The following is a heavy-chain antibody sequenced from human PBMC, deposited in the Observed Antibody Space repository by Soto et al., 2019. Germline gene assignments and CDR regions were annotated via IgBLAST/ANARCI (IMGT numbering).Heavy chain of an antibody. J-gene: IGHJ6*02. D-gene: IGHD6-13*01. Sequence: QLQLQESGPGLVKPSETLSLTCTVSGGSISSSSYYWGWIRQPPGKGLEWIGSIYYSGSTYYNPSLKSRVTISVDTSKNQFSLKLSSVTAADTAVYYCARQGAHSSSYVNPYYYYGMDVWGQGTTVTVSS. CDR3: ARQGAHSSSYVNPYYYYGMDV. CDR2: IYYSGST. V-gene: IGHV4-39*01. CDR1: GGSISSSSYY.